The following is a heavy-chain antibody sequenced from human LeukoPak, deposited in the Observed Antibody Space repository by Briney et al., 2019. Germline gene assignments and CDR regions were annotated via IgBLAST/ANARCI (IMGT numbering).Heavy chain of an antibody. D-gene: IGHD2-21*01. Sequence: PGGSLRLSCAASGFTFSSYWMHWVRQAPGKGLVWVSRINSDGSSTSYADSVKGRFTISRDNAKNTLYLQMNSLRAEDMAVYYCATKHGGPYAFDIWGQGTMVTVSS. V-gene: IGHV3-74*01. J-gene: IGHJ3*02. CDR2: INSDGSST. CDR1: GFTFSSYW. CDR3: ATKHGGPYAFDI.